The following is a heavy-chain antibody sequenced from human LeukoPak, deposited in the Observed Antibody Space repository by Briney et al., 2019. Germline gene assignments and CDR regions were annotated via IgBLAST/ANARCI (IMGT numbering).Heavy chain of an antibody. Sequence: GGSLRLSCAASGFTFSSYWMSWVRQAPGKGLEWVANIKQDGSEKYYVDSVKGRFTISRDNAKNSLYLQMNSLRAEDTAVYYCVRGMGGGVSNFDYWGQGTLVTVSS. CDR2: IKQDGSEK. CDR3: VRGMGGGVSNFDY. D-gene: IGHD3-16*01. V-gene: IGHV3-7*01. J-gene: IGHJ4*02. CDR1: GFTFSSYW.